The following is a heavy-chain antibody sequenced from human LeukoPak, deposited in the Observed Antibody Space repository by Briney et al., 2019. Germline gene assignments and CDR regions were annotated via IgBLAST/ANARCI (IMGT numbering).Heavy chain of an antibody. CDR2: ISYDGSVE. D-gene: IGHD6-13*01. CDR3: ARALGSSWDSSLDS. CDR1: GFTFSNYA. V-gene: IGHV3-30*04. Sequence: GGSLRLSCAASGFTFSNYAMHWVRQAPGKGLEWVALISYDGSVEKNAASVKGRFTISRDNSKNTLYLQMNSLRTEDTAVYYCARALGSSWDSSLDSWGQGTLVPVAS. J-gene: IGHJ4*02.